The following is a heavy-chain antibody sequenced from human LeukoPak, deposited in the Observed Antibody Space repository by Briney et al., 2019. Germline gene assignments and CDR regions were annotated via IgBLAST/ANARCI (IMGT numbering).Heavy chain of an antibody. D-gene: IGHD6-6*01. V-gene: IGHV4-30-4*07. J-gene: IGHJ4*02. Sequence: SETLSLTCAVSGGSISSGGYSWSWIRQPPGKGLEWIGYIYYSGSTYYNPSLKSRVTISVDTSKNQFSLRLSSVTAADTAVYYCTTIEYSSSIVYWGQGTLVTVSS. CDR3: TTIEYSSSIVY. CDR1: GGSISSGGYS. CDR2: IYYSGST.